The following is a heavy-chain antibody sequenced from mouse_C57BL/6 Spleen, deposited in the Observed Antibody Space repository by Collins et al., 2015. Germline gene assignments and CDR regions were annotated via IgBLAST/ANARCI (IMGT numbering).Heavy chain of an antibody. CDR2: IDPSDSYT. V-gene: IGHV1-50*01. CDR1: GYTFTSYW. CDR3: ARRFITTVVAFYYFDY. J-gene: IGHJ2*01. D-gene: IGHD1-1*01. Sequence: QVQLQQPGAELVKPGASVKLSCKASGYTFTSYWMQWVKQRPGQGLEWIGEIDPSDSYTNYNQKFKGKATLTVDTSSSTAYMQLSSLTSEDSAVYYCARRFITTVVAFYYFDYWGQGTTLTVSS.